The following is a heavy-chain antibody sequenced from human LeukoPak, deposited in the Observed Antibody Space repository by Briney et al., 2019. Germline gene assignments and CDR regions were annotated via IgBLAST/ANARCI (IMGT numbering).Heavy chain of an antibody. CDR3: ARDQYDTWSRRGNFDS. CDR2: IKQDGSEK. D-gene: IGHD3-3*01. J-gene: IGHJ4*02. CDR1: GFTFSSYG. V-gene: IGHV3-7*01. Sequence: PGGSLRLSCAASGFTFSSYGMHWVRQAPGKGLEWVANIKQDGSEKYYVDSVKGRFTISRDNAKNSLYLQMNSLRAEDTAVYYCARDQYDTWSRRGNFDSWGQGTLVIVSS.